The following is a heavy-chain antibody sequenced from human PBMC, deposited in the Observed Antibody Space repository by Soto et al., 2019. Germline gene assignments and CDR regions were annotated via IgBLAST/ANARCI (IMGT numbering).Heavy chain of an antibody. J-gene: IGHJ3*01. CDR1: GFTFSDYS. D-gene: IGHD2-15*01. V-gene: IGHV3-21*02. Sequence: EVQLVESGGGLVKPGGSPRLSCAASGFTFSDYSMPWVGQAPGKGLEWLAFIGNSNNPTFYADSVRGRFTISRDNPKNSVYLQMNSLREEDTAVYFCAREEGYCNGGPCYRGAFDFWGQGTIVTVSS. CDR2: IGNSNNPT. CDR3: AREEGYCNGGPCYRGAFDF.